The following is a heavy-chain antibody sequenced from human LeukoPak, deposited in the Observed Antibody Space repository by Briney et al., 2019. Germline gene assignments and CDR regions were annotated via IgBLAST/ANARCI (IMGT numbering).Heavy chain of an antibody. J-gene: IGHJ4*02. CDR1: GDSVSSNSAT. Sequence: SQTLSLTCAISGDSVSSNSATWNWIRQSPSRGLEWLGRTYYRSKWYNDYEVSVKSRITINPDTSKNQVSLQSNSVTPEDTAVYYCAREVAGTSPDNSPYSFFDYWGQGTLVTVSS. D-gene: IGHD6-19*01. CDR2: TYYRSKWYN. V-gene: IGHV6-1*01. CDR3: AREVAGTSPDNSPYSFFDY.